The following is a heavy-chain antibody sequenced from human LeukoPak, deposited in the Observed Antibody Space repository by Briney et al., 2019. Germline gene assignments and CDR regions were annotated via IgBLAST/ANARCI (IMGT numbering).Heavy chain of an antibody. V-gene: IGHV3-74*01. Sequence: PRGSLRLSCAASGFTFSKYWMHWVRQAPGKGLVWVSRINSDGSSTDYADSVKGRFTISRDNAKNTLYLQMNSLRVEDTAVYYCARVATTTLFDYWGQGTLVTVSS. CDR3: ARVATTTLFDY. CDR2: INSDGSST. J-gene: IGHJ4*02. D-gene: IGHD5-12*01. CDR1: GFTFSKYW.